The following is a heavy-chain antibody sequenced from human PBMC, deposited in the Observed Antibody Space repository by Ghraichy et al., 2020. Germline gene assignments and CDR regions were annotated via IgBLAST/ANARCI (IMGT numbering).Heavy chain of an antibody. J-gene: IGHJ6*03. Sequence: SVKVSCKASGGTFSSYAISWVRQAPGQGLEWMGGIIPIFGTANYAQKFQGRVTITADESTSPAYLVLSSLRSEDTAVYYCASRPRGLVPAESSDYYMDVWGKGTTVTVSS. CDR2: IIPIFGTA. CDR3: ASRPRGLVPAESSDYYMDV. CDR1: GGTFSSYA. D-gene: IGHD2-2*01. V-gene: IGHV1-69*13.